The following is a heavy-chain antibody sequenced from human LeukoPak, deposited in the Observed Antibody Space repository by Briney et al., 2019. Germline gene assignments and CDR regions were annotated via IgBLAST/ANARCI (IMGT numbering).Heavy chain of an antibody. CDR3: AGTVGATFHFDY. V-gene: IGHV4-39*01. J-gene: IGHJ4*02. Sequence: SETLSLTCTVSGGSISRSSYYWGWIRQTPGKGLEWMGSFFYSGNTYYNPSLNSRVTISVETSKNQFSLRLSSVTAADTAVYYCAGTVGATFHFDYWGQGTLATVSS. CDR1: GGSISRSSYY. CDR2: FFYSGNT. D-gene: IGHD1-26*01.